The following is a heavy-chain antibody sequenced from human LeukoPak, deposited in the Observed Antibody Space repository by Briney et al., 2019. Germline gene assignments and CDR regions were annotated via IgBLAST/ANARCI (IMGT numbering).Heavy chain of an antibody. V-gene: IGHV3-23*01. CDR2: ITGSGGGA. J-gene: IGHJ3*02. Sequence: GGSLRLSCAASGLTFSNYAMMWLRQAPGKGLEWVSAITGSGGGALYADSVKGRFTISRDNSKNTLYLQMSSLRAEDTAVYYCAKDPNGDYIGAFDIWGQGTMVTVSS. D-gene: IGHD4-17*01. CDR1: GLTFSNYA. CDR3: AKDPNGDYIGAFDI.